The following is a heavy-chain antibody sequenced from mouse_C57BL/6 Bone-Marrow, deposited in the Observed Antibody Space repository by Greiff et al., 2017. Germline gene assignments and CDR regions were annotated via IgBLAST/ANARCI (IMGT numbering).Heavy chain of an antibody. Sequence: QVQLQQSGPELVKPGASVKISCKASGYAFSSSWMNWVKQRPGKGLEWIGRIYPGDGDTNYNGKFKGKATLTADKSSSTAYMQLRSLTSEDSAVFFCERKITAVPMWYFIYGRQCPTLTV. D-gene: IGHD1-1*01. V-gene: IGHV1-82*01. CDR3: ERKITAVPMWYFIY. J-gene: IGHJ2*01. CDR1: GYAFSSSW. CDR2: IYPGDGDT.